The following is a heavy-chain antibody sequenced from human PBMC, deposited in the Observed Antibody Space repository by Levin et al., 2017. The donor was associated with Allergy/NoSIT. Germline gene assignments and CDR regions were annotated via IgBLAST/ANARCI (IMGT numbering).Heavy chain of an antibody. CDR2: ISNDGNNI. Sequence: QPGGSLRLSCAASGFTFSTYGMHWVRQAPGKGLEWVAVISNDGNNIDYADSVKGRFTISRDNSKNTLYLQMNSLRVDDTAVYYSARGLQWLATYYFDYWGQGTLVTVSS. CDR3: ARGLQWLATYYFDY. V-gene: IGHV3-30-3*01. J-gene: IGHJ4*02. CDR1: GFTFSTYG. D-gene: IGHD6-19*01.